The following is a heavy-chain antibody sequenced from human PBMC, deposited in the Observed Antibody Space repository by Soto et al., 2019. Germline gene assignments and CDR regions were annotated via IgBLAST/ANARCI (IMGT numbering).Heavy chain of an antibody. CDR3: AHRRVGRQLALGWFDP. V-gene: IGHV2-5*02. Sequence: SGPTLVNPTQTLTLPCTFSGFSLSTSGVGVGWIRQPPGKALEWLALIYWDDDKRYSPSLKSRLTITKDTSKNQVVLIMTNMDPVDTSTYYCAHRRVGRQLALGWFDPWGQGTLVTVSS. J-gene: IGHJ5*02. D-gene: IGHD6-13*01. CDR2: IYWDDDK. CDR1: GFSLSTSGVG.